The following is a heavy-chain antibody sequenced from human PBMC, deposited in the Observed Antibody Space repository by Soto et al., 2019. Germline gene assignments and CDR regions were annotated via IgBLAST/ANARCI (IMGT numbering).Heavy chain of an antibody. CDR3: ARLRNYHDSSGRPGPLDY. J-gene: IGHJ4*02. CDR2: IIPIFGTA. V-gene: IGHV1-69*13. D-gene: IGHD3-22*01. CDR1: GGTFSSYA. Sequence: SVKVSCEASGGTFSSYAISWVRQAPGQGLEWMGGIIPIFGTANYAQKFQGRVTITADESTSTAYMELSSLRSEDTAVYYCARLRNYHDSSGRPGPLDYWGQGTLVTVSS.